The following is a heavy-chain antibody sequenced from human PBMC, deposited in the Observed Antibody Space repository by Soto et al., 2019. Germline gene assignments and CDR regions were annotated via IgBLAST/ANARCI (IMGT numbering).Heavy chain of an antibody. CDR3: ARGRGYSGYDPYYYYGMDA. CDR1: GYTFSSYW. Sequence: EVQLVESGGGLVQPGGYLRLSCAASGYTFSSYWMSWVRQAPGKGLEWVANIKQDGSEKYYVDSVKGRFTISRDNAKNSLYLQMNSLRAEDTAVYYCARGRGYSGYDPYYYYGMDAWGPGTTVTVSS. V-gene: IGHV3-7*04. CDR2: IKQDGSEK. D-gene: IGHD5-12*01. J-gene: IGHJ6*02.